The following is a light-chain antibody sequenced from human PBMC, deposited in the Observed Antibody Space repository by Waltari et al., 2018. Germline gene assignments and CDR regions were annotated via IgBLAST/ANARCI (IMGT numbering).Light chain of an antibody. V-gene: IGLV4-69*01. CDR3: QRGGDGTCV. Sequence: QLVLTQSPSASASLGSSFELTSTLSSGHSNNIITWLQQQPEKGPRYLMTVYSDGRHSKGHGLPFCFACSRSGAERYLTSSSVQAEDVADYYSQRGGDGTCVFGGGTKLTVL. CDR2: VYSDGRH. CDR1: SGHSNNI. J-gene: IGLJ3*02.